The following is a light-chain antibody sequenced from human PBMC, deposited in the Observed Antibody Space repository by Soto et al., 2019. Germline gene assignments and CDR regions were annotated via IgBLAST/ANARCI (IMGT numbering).Light chain of an antibody. CDR3: QQYNNWPRAT. CDR2: RAS. J-gene: IGKJ4*01. V-gene: IGKV3-15*01. CDR1: QSINSN. Sequence: IVMTQSPATLSVSLGERATLSCRASQSINSNLAWYQQKPGQAPRLPMFRASIRAAVFPARFSGSGSGTEFNITISSLQSEDSAVYYCQQYNNWPRATFGGGIKVDIK.